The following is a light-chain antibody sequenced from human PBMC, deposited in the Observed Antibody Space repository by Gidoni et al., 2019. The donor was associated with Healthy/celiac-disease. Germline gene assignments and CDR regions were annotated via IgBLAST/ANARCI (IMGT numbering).Light chain of an antibody. J-gene: IGKJ1*01. CDR2: GAS. CDR1: QSVSSSY. V-gene: IGKV3-20*01. Sequence: IVFTQSPGTLSLSPGERATLSCRASQSVSSSYVAWYQQKPGQAPRLLIYGASSRATGIPDRFSGSGSGTDFTLTISRLESEDFAGYYCQQYGSSPWTFGQGTKVEIK. CDR3: QQYGSSPWT.